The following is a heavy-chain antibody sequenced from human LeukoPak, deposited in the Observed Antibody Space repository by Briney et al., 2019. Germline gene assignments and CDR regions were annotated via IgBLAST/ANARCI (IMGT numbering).Heavy chain of an antibody. CDR3: ARTTGYCWFDP. CDR1: GGSFSGYY. D-gene: IGHD3-9*01. V-gene: IGHV4-34*01. Sequence: SETLSLTCAVYGGSFSGYYWSWIRQPPGKGLEWIGEIDHSGSTNYNPSLKSRVTISVDTSKNQFSLKLSSVTAADTAVYYCARTTGYCWFDPWGQGTLVTVSS. J-gene: IGHJ5*02. CDR2: IDHSGST.